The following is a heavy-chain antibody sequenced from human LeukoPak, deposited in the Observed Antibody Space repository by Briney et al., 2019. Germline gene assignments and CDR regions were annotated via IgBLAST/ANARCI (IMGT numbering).Heavy chain of an antibody. V-gene: IGHV3-30*01. Sequence: PGRSLRLSCAASGFTFSSYAMHWVRQAPGKGLEWVAVISYDGSNKYYADSVKGRFTISRDNSKNTLYLQMNSLRAEDTAVYYCARELYGSGSYLWGVFDYWGQGTLVTVSS. CDR2: ISYDGSNK. D-gene: IGHD3-10*01. J-gene: IGHJ4*02. CDR3: ARELYGSGSYLWGVFDY. CDR1: GFTFSSYA.